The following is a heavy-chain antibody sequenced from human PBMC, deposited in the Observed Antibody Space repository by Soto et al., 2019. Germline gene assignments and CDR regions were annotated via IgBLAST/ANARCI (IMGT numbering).Heavy chain of an antibody. Sequence: QPGGSLRLSCAASGFTFSSYAMHWVRQAPGKGLEWVAVISYDGSNKYYADSVKGRFTISRDNSKNTLYLQMNSLRAEDTAVYYCAKDAHYQLLGDGSYYYYGMDVWGQGTTVTVSS. CDR1: GFTFSSYA. V-gene: IGHV3-30*04. D-gene: IGHD2-2*01. J-gene: IGHJ6*02. CDR2: ISYDGSNK. CDR3: AKDAHYQLLGDGSYYYYGMDV.